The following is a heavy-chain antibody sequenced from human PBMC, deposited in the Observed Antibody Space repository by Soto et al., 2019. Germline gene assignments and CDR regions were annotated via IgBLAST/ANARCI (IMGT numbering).Heavy chain of an antibody. CDR2: TYYRSKWYN. V-gene: IGHV6-1*01. Sequence: SQTLSLTCAISGDSVSSNIASWNWIRQSPSRGLEWLGRTYYRSKWYNEYVVSVKSRMTINPDTSKHQFSLQLNSVTPEDTAVYYCARGAHYYNGMDVWGQGTTVTVSS. CDR3: ARGAHYYNGMDV. CDR1: GDSVSSNIAS. J-gene: IGHJ6*02.